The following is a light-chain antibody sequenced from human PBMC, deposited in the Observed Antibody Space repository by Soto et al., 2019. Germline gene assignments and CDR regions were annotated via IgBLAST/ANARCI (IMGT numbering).Light chain of an antibody. Sequence: DIRMTQSPSSLSTSVGDTVTITCRASQSISSHLNWYQQKPGKAPNLLMYTASNLQSGVPSRFSGSGSGTDFTLTISSLQPEDFATYYCQQSYSTRITFGQGTRLEIK. J-gene: IGKJ5*01. CDR3: QQSYSTRIT. CDR2: TAS. CDR1: QSISSH. V-gene: IGKV1-39*01.